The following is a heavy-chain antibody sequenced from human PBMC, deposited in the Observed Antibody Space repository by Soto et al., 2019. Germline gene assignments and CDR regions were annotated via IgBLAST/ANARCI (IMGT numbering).Heavy chain of an antibody. J-gene: IGHJ4*02. Sequence: SETLSLTCTVSGGSISSYYWSWIRQPPGKGLEWIGYIYYSGSTNYNPSLKSRVTISVDTSKNQFSLKLSSVTAADTAVYYCARAIPYDVDLKYGSAPYYFDYWGQGTLVTVSS. V-gene: IGHV4-59*01. CDR2: IYYSGST. D-gene: IGHD3-10*01. CDR1: GGSISSYY. CDR3: ARAIPYDVDLKYGSAPYYFDY.